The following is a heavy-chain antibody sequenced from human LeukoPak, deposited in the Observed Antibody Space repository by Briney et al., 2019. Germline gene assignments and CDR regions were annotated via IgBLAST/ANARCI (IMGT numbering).Heavy chain of an antibody. J-gene: IGHJ3*02. V-gene: IGHV3-48*01. D-gene: IGHD2-21*02. CDR3: AKTVVVTGNPRAFDI. CDR2: ISSSSSTI. Sequence: GGSLRLSCAASGFSFSDDSMNWVRQAPGKGLEWVSYISSSSSTIYDADSVKGRFTSSRDNDNNAVYMQMNSLRAEDTAVYYCAKTVVVTGNPRAFDIWGQGTMVTVSS. CDR1: GFSFSDDS.